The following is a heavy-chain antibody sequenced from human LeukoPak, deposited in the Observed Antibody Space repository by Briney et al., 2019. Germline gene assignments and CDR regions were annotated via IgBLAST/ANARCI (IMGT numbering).Heavy chain of an antibody. V-gene: IGHV3-66*01. J-gene: IGHJ6*02. CDR2: IFAGGTT. CDR1: GFTVSGNY. D-gene: IGHD3-3*01. CDR3: ARGITIFGVAKYAMDV. Sequence: PGGSLRLSCVASGFTVSGNYMSWVRQAPGKGLEWVSVIFAGGTTYYTDSVKGRCTISRDNSKNTLYLQMNSLSADDTAVYYCARGITIFGVAKYAMDVWGQGTTVTVSS.